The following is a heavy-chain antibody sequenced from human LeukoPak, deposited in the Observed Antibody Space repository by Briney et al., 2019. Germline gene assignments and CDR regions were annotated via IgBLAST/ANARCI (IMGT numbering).Heavy chain of an antibody. D-gene: IGHD2-15*01. J-gene: IGHJ3*02. CDR3: ARGRYCSADICSGGDAFDI. CDR1: GGSINNYY. V-gene: IGHV4-4*07. Sequence: SETLSLTCTVSGGSINNYYWSWIRQPAGKGLEWIGRIYNRGSTNYNPSLKSRVTMSVDTSKNQFPLKLSSVTAADTAVYYCARGRYCSADICSGGDAFDIWGQGTMVSVSS. CDR2: IYNRGST.